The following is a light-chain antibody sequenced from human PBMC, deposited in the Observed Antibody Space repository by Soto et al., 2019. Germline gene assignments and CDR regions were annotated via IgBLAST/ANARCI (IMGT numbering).Light chain of an antibody. CDR1: SSDVGSYNL. CDR3: CSYAGSSTFEGV. J-gene: IGLJ1*01. Sequence: SALTQPASVSGSPGQSITISCTGTSSDVGSYNLVSWYQQHPGKAPKLMIYEGSKRPSGVSNRFSGSKSGNTASLTISGLQAEDEADYYCCSYAGSSTFEGVFGTGTKVTVL. V-gene: IGLV2-23*03. CDR2: EGS.